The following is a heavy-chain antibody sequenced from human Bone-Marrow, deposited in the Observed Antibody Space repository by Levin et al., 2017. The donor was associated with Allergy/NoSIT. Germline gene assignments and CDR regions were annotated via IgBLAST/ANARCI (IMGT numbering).Heavy chain of an antibody. CDR2: IYSDGST. CDR3: ARDSGGQLHGTYG. Sequence: QSGGSLRLSCAASGFSVSNNYMSWVRQAPGKGLEWVSLIYSDGSTLYADSVKGRFTISRDNSKNTLYLQMNNLRAEDTAVYYCARDSGGQLHGTYGWGQGTLVTVSS. CDR1: GFSVSNNY. J-gene: IGHJ4*02. V-gene: IGHV3-53*01. D-gene: IGHD3-10*01.